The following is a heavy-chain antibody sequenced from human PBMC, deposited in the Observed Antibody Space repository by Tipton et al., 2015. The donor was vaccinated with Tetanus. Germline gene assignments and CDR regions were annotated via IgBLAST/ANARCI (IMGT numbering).Heavy chain of an antibody. CDR1: GFVFSNYA. D-gene: IGHD6-6*01. CDR3: AKGLRQLVRVDAFDT. Sequence: GSLRLSCAVSGFVFSNYAMNWVRQAPGKGLEWVASISSTTSYIYYADSLKGRFNISRDNSKNTLFLHMNSLRAEDTAVYFCAKGLRQLVRVDAFDTWGQGTLVTVSS. J-gene: IGHJ3*02. V-gene: IGHV3-21*04. CDR2: ISSTTSYI.